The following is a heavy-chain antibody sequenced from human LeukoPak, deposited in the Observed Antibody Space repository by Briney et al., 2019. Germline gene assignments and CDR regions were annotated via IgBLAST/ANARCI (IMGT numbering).Heavy chain of an antibody. Sequence: ASVKVSCKASGYTFTGYYMHWVRQAPGQGLEWMGWINPNSGGTNYAQKFQGGVTMTRDTSISTAYMELSRLRSDDTAVYYCARDSGSYYPEIDYWGQGTLVTVSS. CDR3: ARDSGSYYPEIDY. CDR1: GYTFTGYY. V-gene: IGHV1-2*02. CDR2: INPNSGGT. J-gene: IGHJ4*02. D-gene: IGHD1-26*01.